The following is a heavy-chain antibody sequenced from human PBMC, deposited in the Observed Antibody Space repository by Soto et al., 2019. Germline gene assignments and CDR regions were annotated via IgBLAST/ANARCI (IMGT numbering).Heavy chain of an antibody. CDR3: ARDPLATVVTRLGSGFDY. D-gene: IGHD3-10*01. CDR2: ISYDGSNK. Sequence: QVQLVESGGGVVQPGRSLRLSCAASGFTFSSYAMHWVRQAPGKGLEWVAVISYDGSNKYYADSVKGRFTISRDNSKNTLYLQMNSLRAEDTAVYYCARDPLATVVTRLGSGFDYWGQGTLVTVSS. V-gene: IGHV3-30-3*01. CDR1: GFTFSSYA. J-gene: IGHJ4*02.